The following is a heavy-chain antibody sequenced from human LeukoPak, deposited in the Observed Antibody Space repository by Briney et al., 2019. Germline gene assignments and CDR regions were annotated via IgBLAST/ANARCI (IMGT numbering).Heavy chain of an antibody. J-gene: IGHJ4*02. D-gene: IGHD3-9*01. Sequence: GGSLRLSCAASGFTFSSYSMNWVRQAPGKGLEWVSSISSSSSYIYYADSVKGRFTISRDNAKNSLYLQMNSLRAEDTAVYYCARDSYDILTGTYYWGQGTLVTVSS. CDR3: ARDSYDILTGTYY. V-gene: IGHV3-21*01. CDR2: ISSSSSYI. CDR1: GFTFSSYS.